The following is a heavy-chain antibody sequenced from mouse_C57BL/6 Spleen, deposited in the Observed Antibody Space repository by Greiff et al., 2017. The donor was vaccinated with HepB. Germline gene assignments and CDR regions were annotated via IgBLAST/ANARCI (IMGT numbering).Heavy chain of an antibody. J-gene: IGHJ4*01. D-gene: IGHD1-1*01. CDR3: ARRSVVATDYAMDY. Sequence: VQLQQSGPVLVKPGASVKMSCKASGYTFTDYYMNWVKQSHGKSLEWIGVINPYNGGTSSNQKFKGKATLTVDKSSSTAYMELNSLTSEDSAVYYCARRSVVATDYAMDYWGQGTSVTVSS. V-gene: IGHV1-19*01. CDR1: GYTFTDYY. CDR2: INPYNGGT.